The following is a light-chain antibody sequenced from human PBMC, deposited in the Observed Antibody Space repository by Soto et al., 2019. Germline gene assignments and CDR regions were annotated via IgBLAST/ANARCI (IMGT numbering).Light chain of an antibody. V-gene: IGKV1-39*01. CDR3: QQMYSTPR. J-gene: IGKJ1*01. CDR1: QSICSY. CDR2: AAT. Sequence: DIQMTQSPSSLSASVGDRVTITCRASQSICSYLNWYQQKPGKAPKLLIYAATSLQSGVPSRYCGSGSGTDFTRTISKLQPEYFSTYECQQMYSTPRFGQGTMVEIK.